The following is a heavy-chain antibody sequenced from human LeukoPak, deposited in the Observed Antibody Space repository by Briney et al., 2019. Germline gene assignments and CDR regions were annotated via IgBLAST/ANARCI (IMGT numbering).Heavy chain of an antibody. Sequence: PSETLSLTCAVYGGSISGYYWSWIRQPRGKGLEWIGEINHSGSTNYNPSLKSRVTISVDTSKNQFSLKLSSVTAADTAVYYCARTHRPGGYYGMDVWGKGTTVTVSS. CDR1: GGSISGYY. CDR2: INHSGST. J-gene: IGHJ6*04. CDR3: ARTHRPGGYYGMDV. D-gene: IGHD1-14*01. V-gene: IGHV4-34*01.